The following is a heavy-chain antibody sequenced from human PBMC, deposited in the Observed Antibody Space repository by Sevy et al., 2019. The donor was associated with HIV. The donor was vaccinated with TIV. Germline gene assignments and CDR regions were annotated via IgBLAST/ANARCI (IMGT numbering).Heavy chain of an antibody. V-gene: IGHV3-48*02. CDR2: ISSRSSTA. J-gene: IGHJ4*02. Sequence: GGSLRLSCAASGFTFSSYSMNWVRQAPGKGLEWVSYISSRSSTASYADSVKGRFAISRDNAKKTLYLQMNTLRDEDTAAYYCVRDPDSSGWYDGAYFDSWGQGTLVTVSS. CDR3: VRDPDSSGWYDGAYFDS. D-gene: IGHD6-19*01. CDR1: GFTFSSYS.